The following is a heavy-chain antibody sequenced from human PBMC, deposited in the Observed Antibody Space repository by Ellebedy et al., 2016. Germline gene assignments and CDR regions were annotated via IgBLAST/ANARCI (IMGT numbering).Heavy chain of an antibody. CDR1: GFTFSSYS. Sequence: GESLKISXAASGFTFSSYSMNWVRQAPGKGLEWVSSISSSSSYIYYADSVKGRFTISRDNAKNSLYLQMNSLRAEDTAVYYCASYALTTPYYFDYWGQGTLVTVSS. CDR3: ASYALTTPYYFDY. D-gene: IGHD1-1*01. V-gene: IGHV3-21*01. CDR2: ISSSSSYI. J-gene: IGHJ4*02.